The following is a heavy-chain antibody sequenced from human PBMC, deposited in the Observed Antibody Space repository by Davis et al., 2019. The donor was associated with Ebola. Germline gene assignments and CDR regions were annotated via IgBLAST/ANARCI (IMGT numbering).Heavy chain of an antibody. CDR3: ARGSGYSSGWYSYWFDP. CDR2: TYYRSKWYN. V-gene: IGHV6-1*01. Sequence: MPSETLSLTCAISGDSVSSNSAAWNWIRQSPSRGLEWLGRTYYRSKWYNDYAVSVKSRITINPDTSKNQFSLQLNSVTPEDTAVYYCARGSGYSSGWYSYWFDPWGQGTLVTVSS. CDR1: GDSVSSNSAA. D-gene: IGHD6-19*01. J-gene: IGHJ5*02.